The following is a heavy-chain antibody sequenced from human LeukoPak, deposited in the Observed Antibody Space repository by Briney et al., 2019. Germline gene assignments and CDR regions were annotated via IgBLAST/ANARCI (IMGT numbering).Heavy chain of an antibody. J-gene: IGHJ4*02. Sequence: GGSLRLSCAASGFTFSIYWMHRVRQAPGKGLVWVSRINSDGSSTSYADSVKGRFTISRDNAKNTLYLQMNSLRAEDTAVYYCARESVRGVIRNWGQGTLVTVSS. CDR1: GFTFSIYW. CDR3: ARESVRGVIRN. D-gene: IGHD3-10*01. V-gene: IGHV3-74*01. CDR2: INSDGSST.